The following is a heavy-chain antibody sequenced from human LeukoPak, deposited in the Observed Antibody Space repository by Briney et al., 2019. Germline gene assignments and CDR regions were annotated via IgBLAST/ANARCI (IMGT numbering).Heavy chain of an antibody. CDR2: INPSGGST. Sequence: GASVKVSCKASGYTFTSYYMHWVRQAPGQGLEWMGIINPSGGSTSYAQKFQGRVTMTRDMSTSTVYMELSSLRSEDTAVYYCARDGWELLSYYYMDVWGKGTTVTVSS. D-gene: IGHD1-26*01. V-gene: IGHV1-46*01. CDR3: ARDGWELLSYYYMDV. J-gene: IGHJ6*03. CDR1: GYTFTSYY.